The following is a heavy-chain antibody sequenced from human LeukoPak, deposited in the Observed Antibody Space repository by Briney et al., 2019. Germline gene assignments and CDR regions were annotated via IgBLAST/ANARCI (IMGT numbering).Heavy chain of an antibody. Sequence: GGSLRLSCAASGFTFSSYGMHWVRQAPGKGLEWVAVISYDGSNKYYADSVKGRFTISRDNSKNTLYLQMNSLRAEDTAVYYCAKDWSRPNPDPSRVAGLGGFDPWGQGTLVTVSS. D-gene: IGHD6-19*01. CDR2: ISYDGSNK. CDR3: AKDWSRPNPDPSRVAGLGGFDP. J-gene: IGHJ5*02. V-gene: IGHV3-30*18. CDR1: GFTFSSYG.